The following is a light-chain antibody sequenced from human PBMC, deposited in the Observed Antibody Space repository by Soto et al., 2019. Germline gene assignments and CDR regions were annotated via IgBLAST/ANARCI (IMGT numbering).Light chain of an antibody. Sequence: DIRMTQSASSLPASVGDTVTISCQASQGSSKYLNWFQQKPGKAPNLLIYDGFNVETGDPSRFSGHGSGTDVTLIISNLEPEDFATYYCQQDDQLPITFGGGTKVDI. V-gene: IGKV1-33*01. CDR1: QGSSKY. CDR2: DGF. J-gene: IGKJ4*01. CDR3: QQDDQLPIT.